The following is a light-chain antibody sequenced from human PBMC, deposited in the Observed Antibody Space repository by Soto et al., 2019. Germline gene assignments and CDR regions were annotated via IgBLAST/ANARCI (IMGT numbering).Light chain of an antibody. CDR3: QQYGSTPPT. J-gene: IGKJ1*01. V-gene: IGKV3-20*01. CDR2: GAS. Sequence: IVLTQSPGTLSLSPGERTTLSCRASQSISRYLAWYQQKPGQGPRLLIYGASSRATGTPDRFSGSGSGTDFTLTINRLEPEYFALYYCQQYGSTPPTFGQGTKVEIK. CDR1: QSISRY.